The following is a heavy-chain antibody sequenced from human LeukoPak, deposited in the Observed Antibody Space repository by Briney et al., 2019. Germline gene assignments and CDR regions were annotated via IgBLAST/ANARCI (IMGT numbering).Heavy chain of an antibody. V-gene: IGHV1-46*01. CDR3: ARSRGYSYGLYYFDY. J-gene: IGHJ4*02. CDR2: INPSGGST. Sequence: ASVKLSCKASGYTFTSYYMHWVRQAPGQGLEWMGIINPSGGSTSYAQKFQGRVTMTRDTSTSTVYMELSRLRSDDTAVYYCARSRGYSYGLYYFDYWGQGTLVTVSS. D-gene: IGHD5-18*01. CDR1: GYTFTSYY.